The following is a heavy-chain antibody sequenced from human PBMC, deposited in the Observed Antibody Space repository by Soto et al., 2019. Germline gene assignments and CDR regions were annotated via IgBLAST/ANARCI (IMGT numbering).Heavy chain of an antibody. CDR2: ISIDGST. CDR3: AKDEH. V-gene: IGHV3-66*01. CDR1: GFSVSINH. Sequence: EVQLVESGGGLVQPGGSLRLSCAVSGFSVSINHMHWIRQAPGKGLEWVSKISIDGSTFYADAVKGRFTVSRDDSKNTVSLHMDILGGEDTAIDYCAKDEHRGPGTQVTVSS. J-gene: IGHJ1*01.